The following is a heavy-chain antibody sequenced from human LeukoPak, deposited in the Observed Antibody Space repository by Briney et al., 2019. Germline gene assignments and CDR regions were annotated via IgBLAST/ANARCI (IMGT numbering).Heavy chain of an antibody. D-gene: IGHD1-1*01. V-gene: IGHV3-7*04. J-gene: IGHJ5*02. CDR3: ARAVKAGIDYFYP. Sequence: GGSLRLSCAASGFTFCKNCMTWARRAPGKGLEWVANIKRDGSEKYYVDSVKGRFTISRDNTKNSLYLQMNSLRAEDTTLYYSARAVKAGIDYFYPSGQGTLGTVSS. CDR2: IKRDGSEK. CDR1: GFTFCKNC.